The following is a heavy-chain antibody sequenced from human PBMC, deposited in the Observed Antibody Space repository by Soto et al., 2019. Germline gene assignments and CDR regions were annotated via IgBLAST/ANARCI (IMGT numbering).Heavy chain of an antibody. Sequence: QVQLGQSGAEVKKPGSSVKVSCKASGGTFSTSAISWVRQAPGQGLEWVGGIMPVFATPDYAQKFQGRVTITADESTTTAYLELTSLRTDDTAVYYCARDKARQQLGGNYYYILDVWGQGTAITVSS. CDR3: ARDKARQQLGGNYYYILDV. D-gene: IGHD3-3*02. V-gene: IGHV1-69*12. J-gene: IGHJ6*02. CDR2: IMPVFATP. CDR1: GGTFSTSA.